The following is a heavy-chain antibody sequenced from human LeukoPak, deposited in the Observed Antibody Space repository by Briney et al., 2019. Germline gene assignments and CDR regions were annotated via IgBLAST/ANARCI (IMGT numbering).Heavy chain of an antibody. D-gene: IGHD2-2*01. J-gene: IGHJ6*03. CDR3: ARDLVVPAARETYYYYYYMDV. V-gene: IGHV4-4*07. CDR2: IYTSGST. CDR1: GGSISSYY. Sequence: PSETLSLTCTVSGGSISSYYWSWIRQPAGKGLEWIGRIYTSGSTNYNPSLKSRVTMSVDTSKNQFSLKLSSVTAADTAVYYCARDLVVPAARETYYYYYYMDVWGKGTTVTVSS.